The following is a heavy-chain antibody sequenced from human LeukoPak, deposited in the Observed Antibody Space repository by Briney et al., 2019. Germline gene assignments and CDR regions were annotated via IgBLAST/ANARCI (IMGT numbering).Heavy chain of an antibody. Sequence: GGSLRLSCAASGFTFGSYSMNWVRQAPGKGLEWVSSISSSSSYIYYADSVKGRFTISRDNAKNSLYLQMNSLRGEDTAVYYCVRVKSRGDYVFDYWGQGTLVTVSS. D-gene: IGHD4-17*01. V-gene: IGHV3-21*01. J-gene: IGHJ4*02. CDR2: ISSSSSYI. CDR3: VRVKSRGDYVFDY. CDR1: GFTFGSYS.